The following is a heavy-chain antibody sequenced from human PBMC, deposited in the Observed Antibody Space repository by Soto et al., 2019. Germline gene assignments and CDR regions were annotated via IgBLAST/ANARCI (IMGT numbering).Heavy chain of an antibody. J-gene: IGHJ6*03. CDR1: GGSISSYY. CDR3: ALGVVTDCYYYYMDV. CDR2: IYYSGST. D-gene: IGHD3-3*01. V-gene: IGHV4-59*01. Sequence: SETLSLTCTVSGGSISSYYWSWIRQPPGKGLEWIGYIYYSGSTNYNPSRKSRVTISVDTSKNQFSLKLSSVTAADTAVYYCALGVVTDCYYYYMDVWGKGTTVTVSS.